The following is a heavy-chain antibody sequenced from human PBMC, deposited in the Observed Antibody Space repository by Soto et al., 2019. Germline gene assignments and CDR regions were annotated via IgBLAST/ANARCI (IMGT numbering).Heavy chain of an antibody. CDR3: TTGSVEGF. CDR1: GFSVSKAW. D-gene: IGHD2-15*01. V-gene: IGHV3-15*07. J-gene: IGHJ6*02. CDR2: IKTRDEVETT. Sequence: EVQLVDSGGGLVKPGGSLRLSCEASGFSVSKAWMNWVRQAPGKGLEWVGRIKTRDEVETTNYAAPVKGRFTISRDDSRNTLYLQMNSLKTEDTAVYYCTTGSVEGFWGQGTTVTVSS.